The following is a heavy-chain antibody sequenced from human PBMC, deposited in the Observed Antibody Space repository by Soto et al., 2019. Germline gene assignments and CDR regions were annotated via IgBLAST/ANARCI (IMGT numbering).Heavy chain of an antibody. CDR3: AKEVAVAGDLDY. J-gene: IGHJ4*01. Sequence: SLRLSCVASVFTFSSFGIHWVRQAPGKGLEWVGVISSDGETKYYAYSVKGRFTISRDNSKNTLYLQMDSLRPEDTAVYYCAKEVAVAGDLDYWGHGTLVTV. V-gene: IGHV3-30*18. CDR1: VFTFSSFG. D-gene: IGHD6-19*01. CDR2: ISSDGETK.